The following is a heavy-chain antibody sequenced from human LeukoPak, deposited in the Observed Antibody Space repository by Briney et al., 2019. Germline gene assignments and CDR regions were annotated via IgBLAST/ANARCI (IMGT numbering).Heavy chain of an antibody. CDR2: IYYSGST. D-gene: IGHD6-19*01. Sequence: SETLSLTCTVSGGSISSSSYYWGWIRQPPGKGREWLGCIYYSGSTYYNPSLKSRVTISVDTSKNQYSPKLSSVTAADTAVYYCARHVSAYSSGLPYYMDVWGKGTTVTVSS. V-gene: IGHV4-39*01. CDR3: ARHVSAYSSGLPYYMDV. CDR1: GGSISSSSYY. J-gene: IGHJ6*03.